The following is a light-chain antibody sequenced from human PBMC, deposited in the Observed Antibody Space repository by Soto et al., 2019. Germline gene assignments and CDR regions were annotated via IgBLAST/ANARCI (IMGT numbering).Light chain of an antibody. J-gene: IGKJ4*01. V-gene: IGKV4-1*01. CDR3: QQYYSTPLT. CDR1: QSVLYSSNNKNY. Sequence: DIVMTQSPDSLAVSLGERATINCKSSQSVLYSSNNKNYLAWYQQNPGQPPKLLIYWASTRESGVPDRFSGRWSGKYFTLTISSLQAEDVAFYYCQQYYSTPLTFGGGTKVEIK. CDR2: WAS.